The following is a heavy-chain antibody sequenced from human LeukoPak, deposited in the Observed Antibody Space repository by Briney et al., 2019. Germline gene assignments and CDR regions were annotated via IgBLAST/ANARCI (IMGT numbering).Heavy chain of an antibody. CDR2: ISYDGSNK. J-gene: IGHJ4*02. CDR3: ARVRRDGYNILDY. D-gene: IGHD5-24*01. Sequence: RGSLRLSCAASGFTFSSYAMHWVRQAPGKGLEWVAVISYDGSNKYYADSVKGRFTISRDNSKNTLYLQMNSLRAEDTAVYYCARVRRDGYNILDYWGQGTLVTVSS. V-gene: IGHV3-30*04. CDR1: GFTFSSYA.